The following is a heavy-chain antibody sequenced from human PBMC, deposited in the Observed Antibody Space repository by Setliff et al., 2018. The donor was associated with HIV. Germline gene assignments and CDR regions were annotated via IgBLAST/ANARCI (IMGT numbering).Heavy chain of an antibody. CDR2: VYYSGST. D-gene: IGHD5-18*01. V-gene: IGHV4-39*01. Sequence: SETLSLTCIVSGGSISSSSYYWGWIRQPPGKGLEWIGTVYYSGSTYYNPSLKSRVTISVDTSKNQFSLKLSSVTAADTAVYYCARHLAMGGIRLWFVDDYSDYWGQGTLVTVSS. J-gene: IGHJ4*02. CDR1: GGSISSSSYY. CDR3: ARHLAMGGIRLWFVDDYSDY.